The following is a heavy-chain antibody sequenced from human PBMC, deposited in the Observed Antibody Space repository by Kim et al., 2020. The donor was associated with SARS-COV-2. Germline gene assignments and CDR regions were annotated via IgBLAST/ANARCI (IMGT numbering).Heavy chain of an antibody. CDR2: ISSSSSYI. D-gene: IGHD1-26*01. J-gene: IGHJ4*02. CDR1: GFTFSSYS. V-gene: IGHV3-21*01. CDR3: ARRVKIAGIVEVPSAGIVRATDY. Sequence: GGSLRLSCAASGFTFSSYSMNWVRQAPGKGLEWVSSISSSSSYIYYADSVKGRFTISRDNAKNSLYLQMNSLRAEDTAVYYCARRVKIAGIVEVPSAGIVRATDYWGQGTLVTVSS.